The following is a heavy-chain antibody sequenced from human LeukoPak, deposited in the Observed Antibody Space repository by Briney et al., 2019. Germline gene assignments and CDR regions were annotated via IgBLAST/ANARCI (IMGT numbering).Heavy chain of an antibody. J-gene: IGHJ5*02. CDR2: IIPIFGTA. CDR3: ARASLTGLLWFGELLS. CDR1: GGTFNSYA. D-gene: IGHD3-10*01. Sequence: SVKVSCKASGGTFNSYAISWVRQAPGQGLEWMGGIIPIFGTANYAQKFQGRVTITADESTSTAYMELSSLRSEDTAVYYCARASLTGLLWFGELLSWGQGTLVTVSS. V-gene: IGHV1-69*13.